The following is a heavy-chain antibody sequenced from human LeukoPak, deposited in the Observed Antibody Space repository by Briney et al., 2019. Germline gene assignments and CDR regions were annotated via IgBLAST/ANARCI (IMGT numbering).Heavy chain of an antibody. D-gene: IGHD6-13*01. CDR3: ARDRTAEAGNDYYMGV. J-gene: IGHJ6*03. CDR2: IPWDGGTT. V-gene: IGHV3-43*01. CDR1: GFTFDDYT. Sequence: PGGSLRLSCAASGFTFDDYTMHWVRQPPGKGLGWISLIPWDGGTTYYADSVRGRFTISRDNSKNSLFMRMNSLRPEDTALYYCARDRTAEAGNDYYMGVWGNGTTVIVSS.